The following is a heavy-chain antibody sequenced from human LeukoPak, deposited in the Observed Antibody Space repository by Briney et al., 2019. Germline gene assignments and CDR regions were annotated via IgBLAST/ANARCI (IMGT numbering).Heavy chain of an antibody. CDR2: IYYSGST. CDR3: ARRTPNYYDSSGYDY. V-gene: IGHV4-39*01. CDR1: GSSISSSSYY. D-gene: IGHD3-22*01. J-gene: IGHJ4*02. Sequence: SETLSLTCTVSGSSISSSSYYWGWIRQPPGTGLEWIGSIYYSGSTYYNPSLKSRVTISVDTSKNQFSLKLSSVTAADTAVYYCARRTPNYYDSSGYDYWGQGTLVTVSS.